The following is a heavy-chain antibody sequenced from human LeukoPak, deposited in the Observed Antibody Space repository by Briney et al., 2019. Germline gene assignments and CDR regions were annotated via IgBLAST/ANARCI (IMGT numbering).Heavy chain of an antibody. V-gene: IGHV3-7*01. CDR1: TFTFRNYW. CDR2: IKHDGSEK. Sequence: GGSLRLSCAASTFTFRNYWMSWVRQAPGKGLEWVANIKHDGSEKYYVDSVKGRFTISRDNAKNSLYLQVNSLRAEDTAVYYCARYCSRASCNDAFDMWGQGTMVTVSS. CDR3: ARYCSRASCNDAFDM. D-gene: IGHD2-2*01. J-gene: IGHJ3*02.